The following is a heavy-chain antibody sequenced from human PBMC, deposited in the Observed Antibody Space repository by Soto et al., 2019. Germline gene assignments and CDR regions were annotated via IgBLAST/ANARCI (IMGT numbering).Heavy chain of an antibody. CDR2: TKQDESEK. J-gene: IGHJ5*02. V-gene: IGHV3-7*01. CDR3: VREGDSGFFS. Sequence: EVQLVESGGGLVQPGGSLRLSCATSGFTFGDYWMSWVRQAPGKRLEWVANTKQDESEKYYVGSVRGRFTISRDNAKTALYLQMNRLRAEDTAVYFCVREGDSGFFSWGQGTLVTVSS. D-gene: IGHD6-25*01. CDR1: GFTFGDYW.